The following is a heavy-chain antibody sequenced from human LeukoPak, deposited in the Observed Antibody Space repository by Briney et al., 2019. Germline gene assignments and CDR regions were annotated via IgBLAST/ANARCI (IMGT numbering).Heavy chain of an antibody. CDR1: GYTLTELS. J-gene: IGHJ4*02. CDR3: ATWDQWEPTEDY. V-gene: IGHV1-24*01. CDR2: FEPEDSET. D-gene: IGHD1-26*01. Sequence: ASVKVSCKVSGYTLTELSMHWVRQAPGKGLEWMGGFEPEDSETIYAQKFQGRVTMTEDTSTDTAYMELSSLRSEDTAVYYCATWDQWEPTEDYWGQGTLVTVSS.